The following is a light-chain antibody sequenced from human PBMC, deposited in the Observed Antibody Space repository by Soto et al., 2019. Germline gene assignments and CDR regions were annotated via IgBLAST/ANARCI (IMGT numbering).Light chain of an antibody. CDR3: QQYNTWPRT. Sequence: EIVMTQSPATLSVSPGERATLSCKASQSVSSNLAWYQQKPGQAPRLLIYDESTRPTGIPARFSGSGSWTEFTLSIGSLQSEDFAVYYCQQYNTWPRTCGQGT. J-gene: IGKJ1*01. V-gene: IGKV3-15*01. CDR2: DES. CDR1: QSVSSN.